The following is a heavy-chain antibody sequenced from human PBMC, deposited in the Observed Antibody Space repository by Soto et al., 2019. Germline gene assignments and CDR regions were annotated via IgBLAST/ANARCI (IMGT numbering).Heavy chain of an antibody. J-gene: IGHJ6*02. CDR2: IWYDGSNK. V-gene: IGHV3-33*01. CDR3: ARERGGWEPPVYGMDV. Sequence: GGSLRLSCAASGFTFSSYGMHWVRQAPGKGLEWVAVIWYDGSNKYYADSVKGRFTISRDNSKNTLYLQMNSLRAEDTAVYYCARERGGWEPPVYGMDVWGQGTTVTVSS. D-gene: IGHD1-26*01. CDR1: GFTFSSYG.